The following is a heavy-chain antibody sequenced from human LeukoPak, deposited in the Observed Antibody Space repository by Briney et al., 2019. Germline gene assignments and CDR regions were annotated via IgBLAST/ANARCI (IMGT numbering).Heavy chain of an antibody. CDR1: GYSFTNYG. D-gene: IGHD2-21*01. Sequence: ASVNVSCRASGYSFTNYGISWLRQAPGQGLEWMGRINAGNGNTHYAQKFQGRLTLTTDRSTSPAYMELRSLTSDDTAVYYCARDWPAVITDYWGRGTLLIVSS. J-gene: IGHJ4*02. V-gene: IGHV1-18*01. CDR3: ARDWPAVITDY. CDR2: INAGNGNT.